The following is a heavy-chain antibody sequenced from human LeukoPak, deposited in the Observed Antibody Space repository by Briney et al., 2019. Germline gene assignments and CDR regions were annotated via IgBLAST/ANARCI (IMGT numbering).Heavy chain of an antibody. CDR1: GGAISSYY. J-gene: IGHJ4*02. CDR2: IYSSGST. CDR3: VRAVWSSGWSAYYFDY. V-gene: IGHV4-59*01. Sequence: PSETQSLTCTVSGGAISSYYWSWMRQPPGKGLEWIANIYSSGSTNYSPSLRSRVTISVDTSKNQFSLELTSVTAADTAVYYCVRAVWSSGWSAYYFDYCGQGTLLTVSS. D-gene: IGHD6-19*01.